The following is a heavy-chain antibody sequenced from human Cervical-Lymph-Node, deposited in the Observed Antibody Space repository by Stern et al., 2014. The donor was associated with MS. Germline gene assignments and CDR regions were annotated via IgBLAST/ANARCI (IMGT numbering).Heavy chain of an antibody. CDR2: IIPIVGTA. CDR3: ARDRRHYDTSGGYYFDS. Sequence: QVQLVQSGAEVKKPGSSGKVSCTASGGTFSSYAINWVRQAPGQGPEWKGGIIPIVGTANYAQKFQGRVTITADESTSTAYMELSSLRSEDTAVYYCARDRRHYDTSGGYYFDSWGQGTLVTVSS. J-gene: IGHJ4*02. V-gene: IGHV1-69*01. D-gene: IGHD3-22*01. CDR1: GGTFSSYA.